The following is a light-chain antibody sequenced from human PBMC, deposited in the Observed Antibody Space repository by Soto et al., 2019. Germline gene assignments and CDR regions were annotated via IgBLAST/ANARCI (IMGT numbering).Light chain of an antibody. CDR3: QQYDTSPRT. CDR2: STS. Sequence: EIVWTQSPGTLSLSPGKRATPSCRASQRVKTISFAWYQQKPGQAPGLLIYSTSNRATGIPDRFSGSGSGTDFTLTISRLEPEDFAVYYCQQYDTSPRTFGQGTKVEIK. CDR1: QRVKTIS. J-gene: IGKJ1*01. V-gene: IGKV3-20*01.